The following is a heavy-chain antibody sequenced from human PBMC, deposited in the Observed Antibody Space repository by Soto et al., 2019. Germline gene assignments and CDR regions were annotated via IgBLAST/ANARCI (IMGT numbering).Heavy chain of an antibody. CDR1: GGSISSGGYY. J-gene: IGHJ3*02. CDR3: ARDGNPYYYDSSGPFDI. CDR2: IYYSGST. Sequence: QVQLQESGPGLVKPSQTLSLTCTVSGGSISSGGYYWSWIRQHPGKGLEWIGYIYYSGSTYYNPSLKSRVTISVDTSKNQCSLKLSSVTAADTAVYYCARDGNPYYYDSSGPFDIWGQGTMVTVSS. V-gene: IGHV4-31*03. D-gene: IGHD3-22*01.